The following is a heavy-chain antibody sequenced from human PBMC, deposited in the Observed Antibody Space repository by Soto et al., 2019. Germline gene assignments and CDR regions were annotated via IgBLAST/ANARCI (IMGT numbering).Heavy chain of an antibody. V-gene: IGHV1-69*02. D-gene: IGHD6-6*01. J-gene: IGHJ5*02. CDR2: IIPILCIA. Sequence: QVQLVQSGAEVKKPGSSVKVSCKASGGTFSSYTISWVRQAPGQGLEGMGRIIPILCIANYAQKFQGRVTVNADKSTSTAYIELSSLRSEDTAVYYCARSPHTQQLVRPNWFDPWGQGTLVTVSS. CDR3: ARSPHTQQLVRPNWFDP. CDR1: GGTFSSYT.